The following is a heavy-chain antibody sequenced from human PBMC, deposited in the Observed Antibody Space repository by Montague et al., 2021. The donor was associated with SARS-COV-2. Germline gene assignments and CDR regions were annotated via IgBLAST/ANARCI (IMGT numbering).Heavy chain of an antibody. CDR2: MYYSGST. V-gene: IGHV4-39*01. CDR1: GGSISSSTYY. Sequence: SETLSLTCTVSGGSISSSTYYWGWIRQPPGKGLEWIGSMYYSGSTYYNPSLKSRVTISVDTSKKQFSLKLSSVTAADTAVYYCARQPRNYYDSGSDWALGDYWGQGTLVTVSS. D-gene: IGHD3-10*01. J-gene: IGHJ4*02. CDR3: ARQPRNYYDSGSDWALGDY.